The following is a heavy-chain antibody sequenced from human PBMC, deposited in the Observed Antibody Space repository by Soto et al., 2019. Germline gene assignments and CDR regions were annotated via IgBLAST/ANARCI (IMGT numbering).Heavy chain of an antibody. Sequence: QLQLQESGSGLVKPSQTLSLTCAVSGGSISSGGYSWSWIRQPPGKGLEWIGYIYHSGSTYYNPSLQSRVTISVDRSKNQFSLKLSSVTAADTAVYYCACDSSGLQTAECFQHWGQGTLVTVSS. CDR3: ACDSSGLQTAECFQH. CDR1: GGSISSGGYS. J-gene: IGHJ1*01. V-gene: IGHV4-30-2*01. D-gene: IGHD3-22*01. CDR2: IYHSGST.